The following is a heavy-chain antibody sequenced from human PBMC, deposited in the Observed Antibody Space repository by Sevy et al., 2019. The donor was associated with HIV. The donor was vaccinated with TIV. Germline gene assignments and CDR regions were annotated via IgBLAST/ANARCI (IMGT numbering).Heavy chain of an antibody. CDR2: MYSGGGT. V-gene: IGHV3-53*01. CDR1: GFNVNDIY. D-gene: IGHD3-16*01. Sequence: GGSLRLSCAASGFNVNDIYINWVRQAPGKGLEWVSVMYSGGGTYYADSVKGRFTISRDDSKNTPYLQMSSLRVEDAAVYYCARDWGVGNYRAMDVWGPGTTVTVSS. J-gene: IGHJ6*02. CDR3: ARDWGVGNYRAMDV.